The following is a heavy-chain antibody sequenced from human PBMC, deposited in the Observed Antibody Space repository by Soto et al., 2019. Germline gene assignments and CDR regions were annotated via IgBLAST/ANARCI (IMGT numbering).Heavy chain of an antibody. CDR1: GGSISSYY. Sequence: PSETLSLTCTVSGGSISSYYWSWIRQPPGKGLEWIGYIYYSGSTNYNPSLKSRVTISVDTSKNQFSLKLSSVTAADTAVYYCAREEEQQLVSYWGQGTLVTVSS. CDR2: IYYSGST. D-gene: IGHD6-13*01. V-gene: IGHV4-59*01. CDR3: AREEEQQLVSY. J-gene: IGHJ4*02.